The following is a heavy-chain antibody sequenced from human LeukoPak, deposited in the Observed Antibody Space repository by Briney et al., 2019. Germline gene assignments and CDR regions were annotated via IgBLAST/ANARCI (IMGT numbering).Heavy chain of an antibody. CDR1: GFTFSSYA. V-gene: IGHV3-23*01. D-gene: IGHD6-19*01. J-gene: IGHJ4*02. CDR2: ISGSGGST. Sequence: GGSLRLSCGASGFTFSSYAMAWVRQAPGKGLEWVSAISGSGGSTYYADSVKGRFTISRDNSKNTLYLQMNSLRAEDTAVYYCAKEYSSGWSIDYWGQGTLVTVSS. CDR3: AKEYSSGWSIDY.